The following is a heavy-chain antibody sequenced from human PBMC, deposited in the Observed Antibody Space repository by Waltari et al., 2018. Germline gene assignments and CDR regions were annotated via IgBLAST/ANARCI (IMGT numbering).Heavy chain of an antibody. V-gene: IGHV3-48*01. CDR1: GFTFSSYS. CDR2: ISGSSSTI. J-gene: IGHJ4*02. Sequence: EVQLVESGGGLVQPGGSLRLSCGVSGFTFSSYSMNWVRQAPGEWLEWVSYISGSSSTIYYADSVKGRFTISRDNAKNSMHLQMSSLRAEDTAVYYCATAARRRDVGDLSWGQGTLVTVSS. D-gene: IGHD3-16*02. CDR3: ATAARRRDVGDLS.